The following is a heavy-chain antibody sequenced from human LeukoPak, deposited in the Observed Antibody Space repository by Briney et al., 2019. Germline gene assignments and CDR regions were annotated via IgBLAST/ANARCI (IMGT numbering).Heavy chain of an antibody. CDR3: AKSGSYSYYFDY. V-gene: IGHV3-9*01. CDR1: GFSFSRFA. Sequence: GGSLRLSCAASGFSFSRFAMHWVRQAPGKGLEWVSGISWNSGSIGYADSVKGRFTISRDNAKNSLYLQMNSLRAEDTALYYCAKSGSYSYYFDYWGQGTLVTVSS. J-gene: IGHJ4*02. CDR2: ISWNSGSI. D-gene: IGHD1-26*01.